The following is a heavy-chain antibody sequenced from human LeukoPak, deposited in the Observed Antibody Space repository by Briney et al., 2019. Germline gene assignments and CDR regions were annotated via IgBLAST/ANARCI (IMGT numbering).Heavy chain of an antibody. CDR2: ISGSGDST. Sequence: QPGGSLRLSCAVSGFTISTYAMSWVRQAPGRGLEWVSGISGSGDSTNYADSVKGRFTSSRDNSKNTLFLQMNMLRAEDTAVYYCAKIPVSYSSGWSNFDYWGQGTLVTVSS. J-gene: IGHJ4*02. V-gene: IGHV3-23*01. CDR3: AKIPVSYSSGWSNFDY. CDR1: GFTISTYA. D-gene: IGHD6-19*01.